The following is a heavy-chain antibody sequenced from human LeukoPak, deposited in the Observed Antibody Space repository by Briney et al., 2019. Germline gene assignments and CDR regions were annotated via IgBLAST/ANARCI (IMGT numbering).Heavy chain of an antibody. D-gene: IGHD3-10*01. CDR2: ISGSGGST. Sequence: GGSLRLSCAASGFTFSSYAMSWVRQAPGKGLEWVSAISGSGGSTYYADSVKGRFTISRDNSKNTLYVQMNSLRAEDTAVYYCAKDSSRSYYGSGSYSGYWGQGTLVTVSS. V-gene: IGHV3-23*01. CDR1: GFTFSSYA. CDR3: AKDSSRSYYGSGSYSGY. J-gene: IGHJ4*02.